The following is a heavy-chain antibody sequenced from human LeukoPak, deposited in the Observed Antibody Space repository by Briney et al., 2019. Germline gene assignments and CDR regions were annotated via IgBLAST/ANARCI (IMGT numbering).Heavy chain of an antibody. J-gene: IGHJ4*02. CDR3: ARPTGSGSYGGIFDY. D-gene: IGHD1-26*01. V-gene: IGHV3-74*01. CDR1: GFTFSSYW. CDR2: INSDGSST. Sequence: GGSLRLSCAASGFTFSSYWMHWVRQAPGKGLVWVSRINSDGSSTSYADSVKGRFTISRDNAKNSLYLQMNSLRAEDTAVYYCARPTGSGSYGGIFDYWGQGTLVTVSS.